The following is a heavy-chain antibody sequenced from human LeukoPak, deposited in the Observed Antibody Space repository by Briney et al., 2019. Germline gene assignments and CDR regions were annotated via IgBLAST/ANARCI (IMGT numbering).Heavy chain of an antibody. D-gene: IGHD3-10*01. V-gene: IGHV4-59*08. CDR3: ARHLPGSGSYYMYYYYYGMDV. Sequence: SETLSLTCTVSGGSISSYYWSWIRQPLGKGLEWIGYIYYSGSTNYNPSLKSRVTISVDTSKNQFSLKLSSVTAADTAVYYCARHLPGSGSYYMYYYYYGMDVWGQGTTVTVSS. CDR1: GGSISSYY. J-gene: IGHJ6*02. CDR2: IYYSGST.